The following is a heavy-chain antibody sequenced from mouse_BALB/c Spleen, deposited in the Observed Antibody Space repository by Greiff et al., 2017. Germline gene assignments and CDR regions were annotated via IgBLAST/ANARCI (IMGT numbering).Heavy chain of an antibody. D-gene: IGHD2-1*01. Sequence: VQLQQPGAELVRPGASVKLSCQASGYSFTSYWMNWVKQRPGQGLEWIGMIHPSDSETRLNQKFKDKATLTVDKSSSTAYMQLSSPTSEDSAVYYSASYGNWDALTMDYWGQGTSVTVSS. V-gene: IGHV1-74*04. CDR3: ASYGNWDALTMDY. CDR1: GYSFTSYW. J-gene: IGHJ4*01. CDR2: IHPSDSET.